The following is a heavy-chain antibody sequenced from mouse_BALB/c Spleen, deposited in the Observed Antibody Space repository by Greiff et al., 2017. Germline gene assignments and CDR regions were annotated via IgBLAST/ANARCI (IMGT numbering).Heavy chain of an antibody. V-gene: IGHV5-12-1*01. Sequence: EVMLVESGGGLVKPGGSLILSCAASGFAFSSYDMSWVRQTPEKRLEWVAYISSGGGSTYYPDTVKGRFTISRDNPKNTLFLQMTSLRSEDTAMYYCARSDYGSSYGYYAMDYWGQGTSVTVSS. D-gene: IGHD1-1*01. CDR2: ISSGGGST. CDR3: ARSDYGSSYGYYAMDY. CDR1: GFAFSSYD. J-gene: IGHJ4*01.